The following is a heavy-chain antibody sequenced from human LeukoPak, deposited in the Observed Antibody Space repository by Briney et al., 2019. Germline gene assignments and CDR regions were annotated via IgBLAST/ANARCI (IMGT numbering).Heavy chain of an antibody. CDR1: GYTFTGYY. CDR3: ARDQADRFDY. Sequence: GXSVKVSCKASGYTFTGYYMHWVRQAPGQGLEWMGWINPNSGGTNYAQKFRGRVTMTRDTSISTAYMELSRLRSEDTAVYYCARDQADRFDYWGQGTLVTVSS. CDR2: INPNSGGT. D-gene: IGHD1-14*01. J-gene: IGHJ4*02. V-gene: IGHV1-2*02.